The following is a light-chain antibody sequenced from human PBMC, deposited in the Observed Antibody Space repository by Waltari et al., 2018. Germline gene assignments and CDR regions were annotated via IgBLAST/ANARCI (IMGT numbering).Light chain of an antibody. CDR3: QQYYTTPPT. J-gene: IGKJ5*01. Sequence: DLVLTQSPDSLAVSLGERATTNCKSSQSVLYSTNNKNYFAWYQQKPGQPPKLFIYWASTRESGVPDRFSGSGSGTDFTLTISSLQAEDVAVYYCQQYYTTPPTFGQGTRLEIK. CDR2: WAS. V-gene: IGKV4-1*01. CDR1: QSVLYSTNNKNY.